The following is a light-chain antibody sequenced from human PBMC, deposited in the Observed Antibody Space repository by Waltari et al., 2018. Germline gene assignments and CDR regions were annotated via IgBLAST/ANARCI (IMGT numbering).Light chain of an antibody. J-gene: IGLJ2*01. Sequence: QSALSQPASVSGSPGQSITISCTGASSDVGGHDYVSWYQQHPGKAPKLIIRDVTNRPSGFSNRFSGSKSVNTVSLTIAGLQAEDEADYYCSSYSTSSSLILFGEGTKVTVL. CDR1: SSDVGGHDY. CDR3: SSYSTSSSLIL. CDR2: DVT. V-gene: IGLV2-14*03.